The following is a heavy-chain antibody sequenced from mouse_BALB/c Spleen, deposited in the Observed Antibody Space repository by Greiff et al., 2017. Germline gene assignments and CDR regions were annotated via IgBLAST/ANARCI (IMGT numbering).Heavy chain of an antibody. CDR1: GDSITSGY. CDR2: ISYSGST. Sequence: EVKVEESGPSLVKPSQTLSLTCSVTGDSITSGYWNWIRKFPGNKLEYMGYISYSGSTYYNPSLKSRISITRDTSKNQYYLQLNSVTTEDTATYYCARFPYDGYFDYWGQGTTLTVSS. CDR3: ARFPYDGYFDY. D-gene: IGHD2-3*01. J-gene: IGHJ2*01. V-gene: IGHV3-8*02.